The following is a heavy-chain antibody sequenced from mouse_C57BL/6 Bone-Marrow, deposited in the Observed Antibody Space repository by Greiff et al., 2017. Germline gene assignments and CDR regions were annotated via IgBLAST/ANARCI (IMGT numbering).Heavy chain of an antibody. Sequence: VQLQQSGAELVRPGSSVKMSCKTSVYTFTSYGINWVKQRPGQGLEWIGYIYIGNGYTEYNEKFKGKATLTSDTSSSTASMQLSSLTSEDSAICCCARSYGSSHYYAMDYWGQETSVTVSS. J-gene: IGHJ4*01. CDR1: VYTFTSYG. D-gene: IGHD1-1*01. CDR2: IYIGNGYT. V-gene: IGHV1-58*01. CDR3: ARSYGSSHYYAMDY.